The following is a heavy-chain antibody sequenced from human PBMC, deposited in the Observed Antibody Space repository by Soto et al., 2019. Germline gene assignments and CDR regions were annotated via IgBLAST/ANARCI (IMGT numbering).Heavy chain of an antibody. Sequence: GGSLRLSCAASGFIFSTYSMNWVRQAPGKGLEWVSYISYSGSTIYYADSVKGRFTISRDNAKNSLYLEMNSLRAEDTALYYCARDLGSSGWYGWFDPWGQGTLVTVSS. J-gene: IGHJ5*02. V-gene: IGHV3-48*01. CDR3: ARDLGSSGWYGWFDP. D-gene: IGHD6-19*01. CDR2: ISYSGSTI. CDR1: GFIFSTYS.